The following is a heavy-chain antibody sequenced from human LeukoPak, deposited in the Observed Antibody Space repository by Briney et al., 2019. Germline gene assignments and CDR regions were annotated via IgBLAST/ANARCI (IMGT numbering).Heavy chain of an antibody. Sequence: GESLKISCKGSGYSFTSYWIGWVRQMPGKGLEWMGIIYPGDSDTRYSPSFQGQVTISADKSISTAYLQWSSLKASDTAMYYCARVVSGDYFYYYYCMDVWGKGTTVTVSS. D-gene: IGHD4-17*01. V-gene: IGHV5-51*01. CDR1: GYSFTSYW. CDR3: ARVVSGDYFYYYYCMDV. CDR2: IYPGDSDT. J-gene: IGHJ6*03.